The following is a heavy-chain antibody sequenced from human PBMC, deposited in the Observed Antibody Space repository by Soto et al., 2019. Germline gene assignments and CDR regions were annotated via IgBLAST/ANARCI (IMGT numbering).Heavy chain of an antibody. CDR3: ARGDYGTGGYPFPYFDY. Sequence: HEHLVQSGAEVKRPGASLKVSCKASGYSFTGYYIHWVRQAPGQGLERMGWINPDSGATNYAQNFQSRVTLTSDTSISTASMDLTSLRADDTAVYYGARGDYGTGGYPFPYFDYWGQGTLVIVSS. CDR2: INPDSGAT. CDR1: GYSFTGYY. D-gene: IGHD2-8*02. V-gene: IGHV1-2*02. J-gene: IGHJ4*02.